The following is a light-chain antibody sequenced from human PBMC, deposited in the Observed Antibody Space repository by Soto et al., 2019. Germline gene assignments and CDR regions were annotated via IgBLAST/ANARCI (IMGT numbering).Light chain of an antibody. J-gene: IGLJ1*01. CDR3: YSAADNNGV. CDR2: KDS. Sequence: SYELTQPSSVSVSPGQTARITCSGDVLAKKYARWFQQKPGQAPVLVIYKDSERPSGIPERFSGSSSGTTVTLTISGAQVEDEAEYYCYSAADNNGVFGTGTKVNV. V-gene: IGLV3-27*01. CDR1: VLAKKY.